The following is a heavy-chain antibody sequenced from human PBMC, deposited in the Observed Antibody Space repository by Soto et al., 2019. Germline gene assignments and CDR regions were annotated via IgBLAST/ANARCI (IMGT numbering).Heavy chain of an antibody. D-gene: IGHD2-2*01. V-gene: IGHV3-48*01. CDR3: ARLYCSSTSCFHRGAVDI. CDR2: ISSSSSTI. CDR1: GFTFSSYS. J-gene: IGHJ3*02. Sequence: GGSLRLSCAASGFTFSSYSMNWVRQAPGKGLEWVSYISSSSSTIYYADSVKGRFTISRDNAKNSLYLQMNSLRAEDTAVYYCARLYCSSTSCFHRGAVDIWGQGTMVTVSS.